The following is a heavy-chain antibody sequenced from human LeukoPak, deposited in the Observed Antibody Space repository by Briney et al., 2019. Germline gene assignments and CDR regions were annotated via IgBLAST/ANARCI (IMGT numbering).Heavy chain of an antibody. J-gene: IGHJ4*02. V-gene: IGHV3-21*01. CDR2: ISSSSSYI. CDR3: ASPLHSSNYGDFGY. CDR1: GFTFSTYS. Sequence: PGGSLRLSCAASGFTFSTYSMNWVRQAPGKGLEWVSSISSSSSYIYYADSVKGRFTISRDNAKNSLYLQMNSLRAEDTAVYYCASPLHSSNYGDFGYWGQGTLVTVSS. D-gene: IGHD4-17*01.